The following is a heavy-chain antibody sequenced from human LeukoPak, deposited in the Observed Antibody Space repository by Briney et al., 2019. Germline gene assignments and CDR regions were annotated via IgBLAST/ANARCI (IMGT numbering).Heavy chain of an antibody. J-gene: IGHJ4*02. D-gene: IGHD2-21*02. CDR2: IYFSGST. Sequence: SETLSLTCTVSGGSISSYYWSWIRQPPGKGLEWIGYIYFSGSTNYNPSLKSRVTISVDTSKNQFSLKMSSVTAADTAVYYCARGGVVTAIGGDYWGQGTLVTVSS. V-gene: IGHV4-59*01. CDR1: GGSISSYY. CDR3: ARGGVVTAIGGDY.